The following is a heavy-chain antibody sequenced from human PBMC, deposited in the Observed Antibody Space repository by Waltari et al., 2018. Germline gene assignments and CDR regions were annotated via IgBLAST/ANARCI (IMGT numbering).Heavy chain of an antibody. V-gene: IGHV3-30*01. CDR1: GFTFSSYA. CDR3: ARGHGSSCLDY. J-gene: IGHJ4*02. CDR2: ISYDGSNK. Sequence: QVQLVESGGGVVQPGRSLRLSCAASGFTFSSYAMPWVRQAPGKGLGWVAVISYDGSNKYYADSVKGRFTISRDNSKNTLYLQMNSLRAEDTAVYYCARGHGSSCLDYWGQGTLVTVSS. D-gene: IGHD6-13*01.